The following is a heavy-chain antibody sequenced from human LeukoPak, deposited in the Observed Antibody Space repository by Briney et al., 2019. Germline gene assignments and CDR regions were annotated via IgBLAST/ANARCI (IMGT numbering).Heavy chain of an antibody. D-gene: IGHD2-15*01. Sequence: GGSLRLSCVASGFTFSSYAMTWVRQAPGKGLEWVSAISGSGGTTYYADSVKGRFTISRDNSKNTLYVQINSLRAEDTAVYYCAKANMKYCSGGSCFDAFDIWGQGTTVIVSS. J-gene: IGHJ3*02. V-gene: IGHV3-23*01. CDR3: AKANMKYCSGGSCFDAFDI. CDR1: GFTFSSYA. CDR2: ISGSGGTT.